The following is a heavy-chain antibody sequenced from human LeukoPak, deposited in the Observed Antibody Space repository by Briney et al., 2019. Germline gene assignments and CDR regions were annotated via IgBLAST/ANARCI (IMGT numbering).Heavy chain of an antibody. CDR2: INGAGSET. D-gene: IGHD6-6*01. CDR1: RFTFSGYW. Sequence: GGSLRLSCAASRFTFSGYWMHWVRQAPGKGLIGVAGINGAGSETTYADSVEGRFTVSRDNAKNTLYLQMNSLRAEDTGAYFCARDGDSISSFYYYYHMDVWGKGTTVTVSS. V-gene: IGHV3-74*01. J-gene: IGHJ6*03. CDR3: ARDGDSISSFYYYYHMDV.